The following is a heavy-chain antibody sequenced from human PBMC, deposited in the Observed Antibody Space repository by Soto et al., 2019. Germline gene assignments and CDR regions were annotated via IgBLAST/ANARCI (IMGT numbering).Heavy chain of an antibody. CDR2: IYYSGST. D-gene: IGHD5-18*01. CDR1: GGSVSSGSYY. V-gene: IGHV4-61*01. J-gene: IGHJ1*01. CDR3: ARRRVDTAMASGFQH. Sequence: QVQLQESGPGLVKPSETLSLTCTVSGGSVSSGSYYWSWIRQPPGKGLEWIGYIYYSGSTNYNPSLKSRVTISVDTSKNQFSLKLSSVTAADTAVYYCARRRVDTAMASGFQHWGQGTLVTVSS.